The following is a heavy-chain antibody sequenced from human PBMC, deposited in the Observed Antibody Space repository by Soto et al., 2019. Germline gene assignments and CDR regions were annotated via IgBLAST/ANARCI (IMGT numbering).Heavy chain of an antibody. CDR2: ISYDGSDK. V-gene: IGHV3-30*09. CDR1: GFKYTDFA. D-gene: IGHD3-22*01. CDR3: ARRAWDSYYAIDV. J-gene: IGHJ6*02. Sequence: VQLVESGGGEVQPGRSLRLSCAASGFKYTDFALHWVRQAPGKGLEWVAIISYDGSDKNYTDSVKGRFVISRDNPKNTLYLEMNSLRPEDTAVYFCARRAWDSYYAIDVWGQGTTVTVFS.